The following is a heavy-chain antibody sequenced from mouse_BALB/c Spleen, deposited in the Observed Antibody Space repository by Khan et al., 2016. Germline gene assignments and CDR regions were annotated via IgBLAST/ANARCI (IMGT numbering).Heavy chain of an antibody. Sequence: QVQLKESGPGLVAPSQSLSITCTLSGFSLTNSGVHWVRQPPRKGLDWLGVIWAGGSTDYNSALMSRLSITRDTTQNQVFLKMNSLQTDDTAMYYCARDDQDFDAWFASWGQGTLVTVSA. CDR1: GFSLTNSG. J-gene: IGHJ3*01. V-gene: IGHV2-9*02. CDR3: ARDDQDFDAWFAS. CDR2: IWAGGST.